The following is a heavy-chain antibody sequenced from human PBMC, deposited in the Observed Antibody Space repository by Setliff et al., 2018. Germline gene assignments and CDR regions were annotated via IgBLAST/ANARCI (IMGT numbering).Heavy chain of an antibody. D-gene: IGHD3-9*01. V-gene: IGHV3-23*01. J-gene: IGHJ4*02. CDR3: AKVDQFDLEGLDY. CDR1: GFTFSSYA. CDR2: LNDVGHNT. Sequence: GGSLRLSCAASGFTFSSYAMSWVRQAPGKGLEWVSGLNDVGHNTYYADSVKGRFTISRDNSKNTVFLQMNSLTTDDTAVYYCAKVDQFDLEGLDYWGQGALVPVSS.